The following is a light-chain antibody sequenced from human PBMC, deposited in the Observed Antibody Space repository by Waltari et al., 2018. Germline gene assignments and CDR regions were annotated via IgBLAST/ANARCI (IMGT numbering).Light chain of an antibody. CDR3: AAWDDTLSGVV. V-gene: IGLV1-47*01. CDR2: RNN. Sequence: QSVLTQPPSGSGTPGQRVTIPCSGSSSNIGSNYVYWYQQLPGTAPRLLIYRNNQRPSGVPDQFSGSKSGTSASLAISGLRSDDEADYYCAAWDDTLSGVVFGGGTKLTVL. CDR1: SSNIGSNY. J-gene: IGLJ2*01.